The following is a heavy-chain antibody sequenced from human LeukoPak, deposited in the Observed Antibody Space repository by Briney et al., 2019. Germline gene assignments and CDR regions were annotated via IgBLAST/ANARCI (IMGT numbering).Heavy chain of an antibody. J-gene: IGHJ4*02. CDR1: GFTFNSYD. CDR2: ISYDGSNK. CDR3: AKGLSSGPSAFDY. Sequence: GGSLRLSCAASGFTFNSYDMHWVRQAPGKGLEWVAVISYDGSNKYYADFVKGRFTISRDNSKNTLYLQMNSLRAEDTAVYYCAKGLSSGPSAFDYWGQGTLVTVSS. D-gene: IGHD3-22*01. V-gene: IGHV3-30*18.